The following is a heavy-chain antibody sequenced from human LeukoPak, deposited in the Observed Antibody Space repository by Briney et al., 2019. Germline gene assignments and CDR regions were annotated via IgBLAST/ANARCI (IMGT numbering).Heavy chain of an antibody. V-gene: IGHV4-39*01. CDR2: IYYSGST. J-gene: IGHJ4*02. Sequence: SQTLSLTCTVSGGSISSSSYYWGWIRQPPGKGLEWIGSIYYSGSTYYNPSLKSRVTISVDTSKNQFSLKLSSVTAADTAVYYCARRDSYTSPDLSFDYWGQGTLVTVSS. CDR1: GGSISSSSYY. CDR3: ARRDSYTSPDLSFDY. D-gene: IGHD2-2*02.